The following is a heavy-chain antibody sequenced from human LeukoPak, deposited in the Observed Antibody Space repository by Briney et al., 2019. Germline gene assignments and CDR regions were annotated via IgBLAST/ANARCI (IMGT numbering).Heavy chain of an antibody. CDR3: ARPGERSRRDWNLDQ. J-gene: IGHJ4*02. Sequence: GESLKISCKASGYSFSNYWIGWVRQVPAKGLEWMGIVYSRDSDTRYSPSFQRQVTISADKSISTAYLQWSSLKASDTAVYYCARPGERSRRDWNLDQWGQGTLVTVSS. CDR2: VYSRDSDT. CDR1: GYSFSNYW. D-gene: IGHD1-1*01. V-gene: IGHV5-51*01.